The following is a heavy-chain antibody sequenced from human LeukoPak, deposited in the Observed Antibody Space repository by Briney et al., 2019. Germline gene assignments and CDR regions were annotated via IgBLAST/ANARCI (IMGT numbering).Heavy chain of an antibody. CDR2: INAGNGNT. V-gene: IGHV1-3*01. D-gene: IGHD4-17*01. Sequence: ASVKVSCKASGYTFTSYAMHWVRQAPGQRLEWMGWINAGNGNTKYSQKFQGRDTITRDTSASTAYMELSSLRSEDTAVYYCARVGYGDYEPIDYWGQGTLVTVSS. CDR3: ARVGYGDYEPIDY. CDR1: GYTFTSYA. J-gene: IGHJ4*02.